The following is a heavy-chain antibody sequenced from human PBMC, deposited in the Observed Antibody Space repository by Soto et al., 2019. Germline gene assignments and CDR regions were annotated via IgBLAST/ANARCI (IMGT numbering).Heavy chain of an antibody. CDR1: GYSFTSYW. V-gene: IGHV5-51*01. D-gene: IGHD1-26*01. Sequence: PGESLKISCKGSGYSFTSYWIGWVRQMPGKGLEWMGIIYPGDSDTRYSPSFQGQVTISADKSISTAYLQWSSLKASDTAMYYCARLVGATTSYWAWYFDYWGQGTLVTVSS. J-gene: IGHJ4*02. CDR3: ARLVGATTSYWAWYFDY. CDR2: IYPGDSDT.